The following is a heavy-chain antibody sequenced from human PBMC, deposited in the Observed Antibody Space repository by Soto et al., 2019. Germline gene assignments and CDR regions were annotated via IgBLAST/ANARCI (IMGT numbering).Heavy chain of an antibody. J-gene: IGHJ6*02. D-gene: IGHD1-7*01. CDR3: VRALGVYDWNYADYYAMDV. Sequence: PGGSLRLSCEASGFTFGSYPVHWVRQAPGKGLDWVAVISHDGRNQYYAASVKGRFTISRDNSKNTLYLLMSSLRADDTAVYYCVRALGVYDWNYADYYAMDVWGQGTTVTVSS. V-gene: IGHV3-30*04. CDR2: ISHDGRNQ. CDR1: GFTFGSYP.